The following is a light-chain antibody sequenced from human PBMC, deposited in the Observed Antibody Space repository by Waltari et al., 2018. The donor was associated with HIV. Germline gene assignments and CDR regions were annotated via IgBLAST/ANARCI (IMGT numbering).Light chain of an antibody. CDR2: AAS. Sequence: TQSPGTLSASPGETVTLSCTASQSIDDKLAWYQQKPGQSPRLLIYAASTGATSVPGRFSGSGSGTQFTLTISNLQSEDSAVYYCQQYKNWPPLTFGQGTKVEIK. V-gene: IGKV3-15*01. CDR3: QQYKNWPPLT. CDR1: QSIDDK. J-gene: IGKJ1*01.